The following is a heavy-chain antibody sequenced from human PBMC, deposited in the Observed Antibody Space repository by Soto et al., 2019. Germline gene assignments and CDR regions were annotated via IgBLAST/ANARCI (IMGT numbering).Heavy chain of an antibody. CDR2: ISSSSSYI. J-gene: IGHJ4*02. CDR3: ARDTSLGPAAGISFFDY. D-gene: IGHD6-13*01. CDR1: GFTFSSYS. V-gene: IGHV3-21*01. Sequence: PGGSLRLSCAASGFTFSSYSMNWVRQAPGKGLEWVSSISSSSSYIYYADSVKGRFTISRDNAKNSLYLQMNSLRAEDTAVYYCARDTSLGPAAGISFFDYWGQGTLVTVSS.